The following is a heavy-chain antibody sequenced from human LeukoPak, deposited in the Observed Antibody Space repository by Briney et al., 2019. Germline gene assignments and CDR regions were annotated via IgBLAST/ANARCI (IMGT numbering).Heavy chain of an antibody. CDR2: INHSGST. CDR3: ARERQADDAFDI. CDR1: GGSFSGYY. Sequence: KPSETLSLTCAVYGGSFSGYYWSWIRQPPGKGLEWIGEINHSGSTNYNPSLKSRVTISVDTSKNQFSLKLSSVTAADTAVYYCARERQADDAFDIWGQGTMVTVSS. V-gene: IGHV4-34*01. J-gene: IGHJ3*02.